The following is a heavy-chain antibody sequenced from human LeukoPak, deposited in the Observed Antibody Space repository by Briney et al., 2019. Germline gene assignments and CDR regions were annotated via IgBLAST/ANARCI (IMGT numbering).Heavy chain of an antibody. D-gene: IGHD3-9*01. CDR3: ARTGTLDYEILTGDLNNVGAFDI. CDR1: GASISTDGFY. V-gene: IGHV4-31*03. CDR2: IYHNGVT. J-gene: IGHJ3*02. Sequence: SETLSLTCNVSGASISTDGFYWSWIRQHPGKGLEWIGYIYHNGVTYDNPSLKSRLAISVDTSKNQFSLKLSSVTAADTAVYYCARTGTLDYEILTGDLNNVGAFDIWGQGTMVTVSS.